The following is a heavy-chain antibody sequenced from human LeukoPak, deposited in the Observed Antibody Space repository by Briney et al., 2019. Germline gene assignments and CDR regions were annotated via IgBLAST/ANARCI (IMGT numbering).Heavy chain of an antibody. V-gene: IGHV1-46*01. Sequence: GASVKVSCTASGYTFTDYYILWVRQAPGQGLEWMGIINPAGGSTGYAQKFQGRVTMTRDTSTSTVYMELSSLRSEDTAVYYCARYNGDLTGGFDNWGQGTLVTVSS. CDR3: ARYNGDLTGGFDN. CDR2: INPAGGST. D-gene: IGHD4-17*01. CDR1: GYTFTDYY. J-gene: IGHJ4*02.